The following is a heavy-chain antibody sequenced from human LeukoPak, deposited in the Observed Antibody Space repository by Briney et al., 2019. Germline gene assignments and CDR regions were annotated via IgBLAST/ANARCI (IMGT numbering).Heavy chain of an antibody. D-gene: IGHD4-11*01. CDR3: AATVVNDAFDI. J-gene: IGHJ3*02. CDR1: DGSISSGGYY. Sequence: SQTLSLTCTVSDGSISSGGYYWSWIRQHPGTGLEWIGYIYYSGSTYYNPSLKSRVTISVDTSKNQFSLKLSSVTAADTAVYYCAATVVNDAFDIWGQGTMVTVSS. CDR2: IYYSGST. V-gene: IGHV4-31*03.